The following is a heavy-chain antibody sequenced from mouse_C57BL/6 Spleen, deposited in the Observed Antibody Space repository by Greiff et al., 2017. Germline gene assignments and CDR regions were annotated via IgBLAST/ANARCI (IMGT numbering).Heavy chain of an antibody. J-gene: IGHJ4*01. Sequence: EVMLVESGGDLVKPGGSLKLSCAASGFTFSSYGMSWVRQTPAKRLEWVATISRGGSYTSYPDSVKGRFTISRDNAKNTLYLQMSSLKFEATAMYYCARHPDYGYAMDYWGQGASVTVSS. D-gene: IGHD2-4*01. CDR1: GFTFSSYG. CDR3: ARHPDYGYAMDY. V-gene: IGHV5-6*01. CDR2: ISRGGSYT.